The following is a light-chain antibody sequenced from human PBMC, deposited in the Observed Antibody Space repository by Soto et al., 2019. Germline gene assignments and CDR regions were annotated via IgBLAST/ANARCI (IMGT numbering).Light chain of an antibody. V-gene: IGLV2-14*01. J-gene: IGLJ2*01. CDR3: SSYTISTLVV. CDR2: DVS. Sequence: QSALTQPASVSGSPGQSITISCTGTSSDVGGYNYVSWYQQHPGKAPKLMIYDVSNRPSGVSNRFSGSKSGNTASLTISGPQAEDEADYYCSSYTISTLVVFGGGTQLTVL. CDR1: SSDVGGYNY.